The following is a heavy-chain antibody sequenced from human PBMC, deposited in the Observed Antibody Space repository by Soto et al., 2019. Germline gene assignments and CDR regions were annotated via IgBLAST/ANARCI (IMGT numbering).Heavy chain of an antibody. D-gene: IGHD6-25*01. CDR1: GGSISSESDY. V-gene: IGHV4-39*01. Sequence: ETLSLTCTVSGGSISSESDYWDWIRQPPGRGLEWIGSIYYSGSSDYNPSLKSRVIISIDTSKNQFSLKLTSVTAADTAVYYCARRVGSGWHYYLDYWGQGSLVTVSS. CDR3: ARRVGSGWHYYLDY. J-gene: IGHJ4*02. CDR2: IYYSGSS.